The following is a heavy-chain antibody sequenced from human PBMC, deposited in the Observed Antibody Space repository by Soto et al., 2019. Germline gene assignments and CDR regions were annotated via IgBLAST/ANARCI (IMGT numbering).Heavy chain of an antibody. CDR1: GFTFSSYA. V-gene: IGHV3-23*01. CDR3: AAPIGVFLNSSSTNEIKQTAPPPPGMDV. J-gene: IGHJ6*02. D-gene: IGHD3-10*01. Sequence: LRLSCAASGFTFSSYAMSWVRQAPGKGLEWVSAISGSGGSTYYADSVKGRFTISRDNSKNTLYLQMNSLRAEDTAVYYCAAPIGVFLNSSSTNEIKQTAPPPPGMDVWGQGPTVTAP. CDR2: ISGSGGST.